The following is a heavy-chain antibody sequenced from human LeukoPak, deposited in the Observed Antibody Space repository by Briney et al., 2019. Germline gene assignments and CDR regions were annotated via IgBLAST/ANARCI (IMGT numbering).Heavy chain of an antibody. CDR2: ISAYNGNT. D-gene: IGHD3-10*01. J-gene: IGHJ4*02. CDR1: GYTFTSYG. Sequence: ASVKVSCKASGYTFTSYGISWVRQAPGQGLEWMGWISAYNGNTNYAQKLQGRVTMTTDTSTSTAYMELRSLRSDDTAVYYCARLTRGYYYGSGSSSLDYWGRGTLVTVSS. V-gene: IGHV1-18*01. CDR3: ARLTRGYYYGSGSSSLDY.